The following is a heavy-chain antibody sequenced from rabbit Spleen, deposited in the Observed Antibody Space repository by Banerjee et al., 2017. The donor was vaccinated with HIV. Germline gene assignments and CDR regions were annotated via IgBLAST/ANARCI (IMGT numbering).Heavy chain of an antibody. V-gene: IGHV1S40*01. CDR3: ARDLDDVIGWNFGW. Sequence: QSLEESGGDLVKPGGTLTLTCKASGIDFSGIYYMCWVRQAPGKGLEWIACIDAGSSGSTAYANWVNGRFTVSKTSSTTVTLQMTSLTAADTATYFCARDLDDVIGWNFGWWGQGTLVTVS. CDR1: GIDFSGIYY. D-gene: IGHD4-1*01. J-gene: IGHJ6*01. CDR2: IDAGSSGST.